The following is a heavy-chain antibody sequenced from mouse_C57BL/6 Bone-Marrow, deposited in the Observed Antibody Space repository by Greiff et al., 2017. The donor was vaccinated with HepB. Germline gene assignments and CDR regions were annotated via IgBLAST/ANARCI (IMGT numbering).Heavy chain of an antibody. CDR3: ARRGGLRPYWYFDV. V-gene: IGHV5-15*01. Sequence: EVQGVESGGGLVQPGGSLKLSCAASGFTFSDYGMAWVRQAPRKGPEWVAFISNLAYSIYYADTVTGRFTISRENAKNTLYLEMSSLRSEDTAMYYCARRGGLRPYWYFDVWGTGTTVTVSS. D-gene: IGHD2-4*01. CDR2: ISNLAYSI. J-gene: IGHJ1*03. CDR1: GFTFSDYG.